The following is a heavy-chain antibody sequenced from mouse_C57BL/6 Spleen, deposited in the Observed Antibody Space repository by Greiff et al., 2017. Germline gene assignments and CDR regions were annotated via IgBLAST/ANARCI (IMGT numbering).Heavy chain of an antibody. Sequence: EVQLQQSGPELVKPGASVKMSCKASGYTFTDYNMHWVKPSHGKSLEWIGYINPNNGGTSYNQKFKGKATLTVHKSSSTAYMELRSLTSEDSAVYYCARGEGEPDYWGQGTTLTVSS. V-gene: IGHV1-22*01. CDR3: ARGEGEPDY. CDR1: GYTFTDYN. J-gene: IGHJ2*01. CDR2: INPNNGGT.